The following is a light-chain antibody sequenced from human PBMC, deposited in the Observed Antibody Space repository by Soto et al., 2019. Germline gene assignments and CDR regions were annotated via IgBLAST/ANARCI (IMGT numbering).Light chain of an antibody. CDR3: TSYTSASNYV. V-gene: IGLV2-14*01. J-gene: IGLJ1*01. Sequence: QSVLTQPASVSGSPGQSIAISCTGTSSDVGGHDSVSWYQQHPGKAPKLMIYNVSNRPSGVSNRFSGSKSGNTASLTIYGPLDEEDHDYLCTSYTSASNYVFGAGTKVTLL. CDR2: NVS. CDR1: SSDVGGHDS.